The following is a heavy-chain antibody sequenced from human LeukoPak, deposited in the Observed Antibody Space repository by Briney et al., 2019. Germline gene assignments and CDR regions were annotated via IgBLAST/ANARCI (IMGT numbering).Heavy chain of an antibody. J-gene: IGHJ4*02. Sequence: PGRSLRLSCAASGFSFSDNWMSWVRQAPGKGLEWVANIKEDGSEKNYVDSVKGRFTISRDNAKNSLYLQMISLRAEDTAVYYCAKYFRADSGNYYRSFDYWGQGTLVTVSS. V-gene: IGHV3-7*05. CDR2: IKEDGSEK. CDR3: AKYFRADSGNYYRSFDY. CDR1: GFSFSDNW. D-gene: IGHD1-26*01.